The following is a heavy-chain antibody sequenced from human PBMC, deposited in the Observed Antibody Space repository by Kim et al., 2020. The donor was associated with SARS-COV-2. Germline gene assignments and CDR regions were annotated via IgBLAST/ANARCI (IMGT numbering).Heavy chain of an antibody. J-gene: IGHJ4*02. CDR2: IYYSGST. CDR3: ARQYISSWYVTIDY. V-gene: IGHV4-61*01. Sequence: SETLSLTCTVSGGSVSSGSYYWSWIRQPPGKGLEWIGYIYYSGSTNYNPSLKSRVTMSVDTSKNQFSLKLSSVTAADTALYYCARQYISSWYVTIDYWGQGTLVTVSS. D-gene: IGHD6-13*01. CDR1: GGSVSSGSYY.